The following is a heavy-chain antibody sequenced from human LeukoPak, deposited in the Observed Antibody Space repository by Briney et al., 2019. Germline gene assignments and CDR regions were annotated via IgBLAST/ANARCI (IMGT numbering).Heavy chain of an antibody. CDR2: IYSDNT. V-gene: IGHV3-53*01. Sequence: GGSLRLSCTVSGFTVSSNSMSWVRQAPGKGLEWASFIYSDNTHYSDSVKGRFTISRDNSKNTLYLQMNSLRAEDTAVYYCARRSGAYSHPYDYWGQGTLVTVSS. D-gene: IGHD4/OR15-4a*01. J-gene: IGHJ4*02. CDR3: ARRSGAYSHPYDY. CDR1: GFTVSSNS.